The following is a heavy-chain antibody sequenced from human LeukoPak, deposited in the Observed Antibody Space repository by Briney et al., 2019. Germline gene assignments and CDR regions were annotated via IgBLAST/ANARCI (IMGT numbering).Heavy chain of an antibody. CDR2: IYYNGDT. CDR1: GDSVNNNYYY. D-gene: IGHD3/OR15-3a*01. Sequence: SETLSLTCSVSGDSVNNNYYYWGWIRQFPGKGLEWIGSIYYNGDTHYNPSLKSRVAISLDASKNQFSLKLTSVTVADTAVYYCARQAPVANMDSQFDYWGKGTMVTVSS. V-gene: IGHV4-39*01. J-gene: IGHJ4*02. CDR3: ARQAPVANMDSQFDY.